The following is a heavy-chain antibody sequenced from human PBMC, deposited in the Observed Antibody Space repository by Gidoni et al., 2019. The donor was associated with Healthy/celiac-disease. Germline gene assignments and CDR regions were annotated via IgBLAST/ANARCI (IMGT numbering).Heavy chain of an antibody. CDR3: ERARYYDFWSGYYSSYYYDGMDV. J-gene: IGHJ6*02. V-gene: IGHV4-34*01. CDR1: VACYSGDY. D-gene: IGHD3-3*01. Sequence: VHLQQWGARLLSPAETMSLTCAVYVACYSGDYCICSRQPPWKGLELIGEINHSGSTNHHTSVKGRVTITVDTSKNQSSLKLSSVTAADTAVYYCERARYYDFWSGYYSSYYYDGMDVWGQGTTVTVSS. CDR2: INHSGST.